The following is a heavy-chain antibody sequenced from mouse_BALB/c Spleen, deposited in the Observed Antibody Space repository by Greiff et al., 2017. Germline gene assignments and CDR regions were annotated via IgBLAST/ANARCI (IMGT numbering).Heavy chain of an antibody. Sequence: VQLQQSGAELVKPGASVKLSCKTSGYTFTSYWIQWVKQRPGQGLGWIGEIFPGTGTTYYNEKFKGKATLTIDTSSSTAYMQLSSLTSEDSAVYFCAGLRRDAMDYWGQGTSVTVSS. CDR3: AGLRRDAMDY. CDR2: IFPGTGTT. V-gene: IGHV1S132*01. J-gene: IGHJ4*01. CDR1: GYTFTSYW. D-gene: IGHD2-12*01.